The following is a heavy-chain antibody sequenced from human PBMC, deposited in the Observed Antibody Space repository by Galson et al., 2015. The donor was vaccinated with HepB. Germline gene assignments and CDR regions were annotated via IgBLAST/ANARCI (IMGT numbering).Heavy chain of an antibody. CDR3: ARDLKVVGDLFYYYGLDV. Sequence: SLRLSCAASGFSFSSYGMHWVRQAPGKGLECVAVIWRNGSYQYYADSVKGRFTISRDNSKDTLFLQMNSLRAEDTAVYYCARDLKVVGDLFYYYGLDVWGQGTTVTVS. D-gene: IGHD3-3*01. V-gene: IGHV3-33*01. CDR1: GFSFSSYG. CDR2: IWRNGSYQ. J-gene: IGHJ6*02.